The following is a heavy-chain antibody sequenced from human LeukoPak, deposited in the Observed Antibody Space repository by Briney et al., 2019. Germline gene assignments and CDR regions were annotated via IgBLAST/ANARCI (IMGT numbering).Heavy chain of an antibody. V-gene: IGHV3-23*01. J-gene: IGHJ4*02. CDR1: GFTFRDYA. Sequence: PGGSLRLSFAASGFTFRDYAMGWVRQAPGEGLEWVSSITGLGGSTFYADSVKGRFTFSRDNSNNMLYLQMNSLRTDDTAVYYCAKDSGYDYMDSWGQGTLVIVSS. CDR2: ITGLGGST. D-gene: IGHD5-12*01. CDR3: AKDSGYDYMDS.